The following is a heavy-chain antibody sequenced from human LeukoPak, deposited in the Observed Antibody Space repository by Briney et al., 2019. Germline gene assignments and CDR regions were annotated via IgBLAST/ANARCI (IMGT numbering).Heavy chain of an antibody. Sequence: GGSLRLSCAASGFTLHSYAMSWVRRAPGKGLEWVSAVSGTDGSTHYADSVKGRFTISRDIFNNRLYLQMNSLRAEDTAVYYCARDRDSSGLAYFDYWGQETLVTVSS. V-gene: IGHV3-23*01. CDR3: ARDRDSSGLAYFDY. CDR1: GFTLHSYA. J-gene: IGHJ4*02. D-gene: IGHD3-22*01. CDR2: VSGTDGST.